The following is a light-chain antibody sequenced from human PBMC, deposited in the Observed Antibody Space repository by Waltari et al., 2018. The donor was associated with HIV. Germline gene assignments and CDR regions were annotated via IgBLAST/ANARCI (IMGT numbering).Light chain of an antibody. J-gene: IGKJ2*01. CDR1: QDISYD. CDR2: STS. V-gene: IGKV1-17*01. Sequence: IQMTQSPSLLSASVGDSSNITCSASQDISYDLGWYQQKPGIPPTRLSYSTSTLQSGVSSRFSGSGSGTEFTLKISSLQPEDSATYYCLQHHDYPRTFGQGTKLEI. CDR3: LQHHDYPRT.